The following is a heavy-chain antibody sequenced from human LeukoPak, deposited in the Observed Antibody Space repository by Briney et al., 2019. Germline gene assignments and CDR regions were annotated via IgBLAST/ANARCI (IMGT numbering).Heavy chain of an antibody. Sequence: ASVLRSCKASGYSFTSYGFSCLRQAHGQGHEWIGWISAYNGNTNYAQKLQGRVTMTTDTSTSTAYMELRSLRSDDTAVYYCARADILTGYYPVDPWGQGTLVTVSS. D-gene: IGHD3-9*01. J-gene: IGHJ5*02. CDR2: ISAYNGNT. V-gene: IGHV1-18*01. CDR1: GYSFTSYG. CDR3: ARADILTGYYPVDP.